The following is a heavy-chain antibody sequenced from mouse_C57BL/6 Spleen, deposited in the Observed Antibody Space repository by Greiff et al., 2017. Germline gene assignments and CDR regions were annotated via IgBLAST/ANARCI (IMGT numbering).Heavy chain of an antibody. J-gene: IGHJ2*01. Sequence: DVMLVESGGGLVKPGGSLKLPCAVSGFTFSDYGMHWVRQAPEKGLEWVAYNSSGSSTIYYADTVKGRFTITRDNAKNTLFLQVTSLRSEDTAMYYCARAYFDYWGQGTTLSVSS. V-gene: IGHV5-17*01. CDR3: ARAYFDY. CDR2: NSSGSSTI. CDR1: GFTFSDYG.